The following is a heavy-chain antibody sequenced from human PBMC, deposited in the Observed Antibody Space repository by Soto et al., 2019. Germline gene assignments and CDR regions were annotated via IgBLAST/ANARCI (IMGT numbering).Heavy chain of an antibody. D-gene: IGHD1-26*01. Sequence: GESLKISCKGSGYSFTSYWIGWVRQMPGKGLEWMGITYPGDSDTRYSPSFQGQVTITADNSISTAYLQWSSLKASDTAMYYCSRHIGSTSNGFDPWGQGTLVTVSS. CDR1: GYSFTSYW. CDR3: SRHIGSTSNGFDP. V-gene: IGHV5-51*01. CDR2: TYPGDSDT. J-gene: IGHJ5*02.